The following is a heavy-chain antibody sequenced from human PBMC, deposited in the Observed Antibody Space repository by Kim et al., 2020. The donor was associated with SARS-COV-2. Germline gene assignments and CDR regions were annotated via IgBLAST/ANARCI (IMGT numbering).Heavy chain of an antibody. Sequence: GGSLRLSCAASGFTFSSYAMSWVRQAPGKGLEWVSTISGSGAGSTYYADSVKGRFTISRENSKNTLYLHMNSLRAEDTAIYYCAKDVMSYYYHSSGFNWG. CDR3: AKDVMSYYYHSSGFN. J-gene: IGHJ1*01. CDR1: GFTFSSYA. D-gene: IGHD3-22*01. V-gene: IGHV3-23*01. CDR2: ISGSGAGST.